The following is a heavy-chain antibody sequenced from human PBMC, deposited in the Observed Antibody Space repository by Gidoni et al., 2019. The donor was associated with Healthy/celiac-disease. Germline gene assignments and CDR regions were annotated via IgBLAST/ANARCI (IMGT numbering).Heavy chain of an antibody. CDR1: GFTVSTNY. D-gene: IGHD1-26*01. J-gene: IGHJ4*02. CDR3: AREDSGSYPRN. Sequence: EVQLVAYGGGLIQPGVSLRLSCAASGFTVSTNYMSWVLQAPGKGLEWVSVIYSGGSTYYADSVQCRFTISRDNSKNTLYLQMNSLRAEDTAIYYCAREDSGSYPRNWGQGTLVTVSS. V-gene: IGHV3-53*01. CDR2: IYSGGST.